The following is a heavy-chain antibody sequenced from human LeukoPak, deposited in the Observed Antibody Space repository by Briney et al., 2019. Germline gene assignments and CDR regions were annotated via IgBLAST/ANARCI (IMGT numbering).Heavy chain of an antibody. CDR3: AKDGTNYFDY. V-gene: IGHV3-43D*03. D-gene: IGHD3/OR15-3a*01. Sequence: GGSLRFSCAASGFTFDDYTMHWVRQAPGRGLEWVSLISWDGGSTYYEDSVKGRFTISRDNSKNSLYLQMNSLRAEDTALYYCAKDGTNYFDYWGQGTLVTVSS. CDR2: ISWDGGST. J-gene: IGHJ4*02. CDR1: GFTFDDYT.